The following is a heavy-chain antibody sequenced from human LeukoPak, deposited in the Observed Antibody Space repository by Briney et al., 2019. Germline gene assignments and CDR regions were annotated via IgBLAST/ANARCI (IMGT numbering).Heavy chain of an antibody. Sequence: ASVKVSCKVSGYTVTEISMHWVRQAPGKGLEWMGGFDPEDGETIYAQKFQGRVTMTEDTSTDTAYMELSSLRSEDTAVYYCATDKDTAMFRWGPGTLVTVSS. CDR1: GYTVTEIS. D-gene: IGHD5-18*01. J-gene: IGHJ4*02. CDR2: FDPEDGET. CDR3: ATDKDTAMFR. V-gene: IGHV1-24*01.